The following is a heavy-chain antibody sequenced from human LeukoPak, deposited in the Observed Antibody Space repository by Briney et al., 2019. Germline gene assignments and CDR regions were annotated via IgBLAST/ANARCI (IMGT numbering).Heavy chain of an antibody. V-gene: IGHV1-18*01. CDR3: AREPLPVGGAVAGRDS. D-gene: IGHD6-19*01. CDR1: GYTFTSYG. Sequence: ASVKVSCKASGYTFTSYGISWVRQAPGQGLEWMGWISAYNGNTNYTQKLQGRVTMTTDTSTSTAYMELRSLRSDDTAVYYCAREPLPVGGAVAGRDSWGQGTLVTVSS. J-gene: IGHJ4*02. CDR2: ISAYNGNT.